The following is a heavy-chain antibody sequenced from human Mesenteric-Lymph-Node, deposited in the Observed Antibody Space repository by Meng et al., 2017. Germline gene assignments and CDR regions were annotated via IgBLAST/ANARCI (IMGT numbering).Heavy chain of an antibody. CDR2: IYYSGST. J-gene: IGHJ5*02. V-gene: IGHV4-30-4*01. Sequence: QGQLQESGPGLVKPSPPLSLTCTVSGGSISSGDYYWSWIRQPPGKGLEWIGCIYYSGSTYYNPSLKGRVTISVDTSKNQFSLNLSSVTAADTAVYYCARGQRSYSGSYPEWFDPWGQGTLVTVSS. CDR3: ARGQRSYSGSYPEWFDP. CDR1: GGSISSGDYY. D-gene: IGHD1-26*01.